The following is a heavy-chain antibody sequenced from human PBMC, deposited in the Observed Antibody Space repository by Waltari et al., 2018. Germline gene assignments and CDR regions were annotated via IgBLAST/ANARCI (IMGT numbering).Heavy chain of an antibody. Sequence: QVQLQQWGAGLLKPSETLSLTCAVYGGSFSGYYWSWIRQPPGKGLEWIGEINHSGSTTYNPSLKSRVTISVDTSKNQFSLKLSSVTAADTAVYYCARVGAVGYSSYYYYGMDVWGQGTTVTVSS. V-gene: IGHV4-34*01. CDR3: ARVGAVGYSSYYYYGMDV. CDR2: INHSGST. CDR1: GGSFSGYY. D-gene: IGHD1-26*01. J-gene: IGHJ6*02.